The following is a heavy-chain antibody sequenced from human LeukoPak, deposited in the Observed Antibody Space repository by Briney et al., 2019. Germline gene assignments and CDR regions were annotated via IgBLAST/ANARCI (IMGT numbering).Heavy chain of an antibody. Sequence: PGRSLRLSCAASGFTFSDYGMHWVRQAPGKGLEWVALIWFDGSNRKYADSVKGRFTISRDKSNNTLYLQTNSLRDEDTAVYYCGRVAVVTGANDYWGQGTLVIVSS. D-gene: IGHD4-23*01. V-gene: IGHV3-33*01. CDR1: GFTFSDYG. CDR3: GRVAVVTGANDY. J-gene: IGHJ4*02. CDR2: IWFDGSNR.